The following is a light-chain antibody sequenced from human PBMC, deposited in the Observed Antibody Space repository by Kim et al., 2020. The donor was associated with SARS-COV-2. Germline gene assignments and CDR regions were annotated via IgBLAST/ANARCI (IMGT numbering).Light chain of an antibody. J-gene: IGLJ2*01. CDR2: QDG. V-gene: IGLV3-1*01. Sequence: SYELTQPPSVSVSPGQTARITCSGDRFGDKYACWYQLKPGQSPVLVIYQDGKRPSGIPERFSGSNSGITATLTISETQAVDEADYYCQTWDSSTVVFGGGTQLTVL. CDR1: RFGDKY. CDR3: QTWDSSTVV.